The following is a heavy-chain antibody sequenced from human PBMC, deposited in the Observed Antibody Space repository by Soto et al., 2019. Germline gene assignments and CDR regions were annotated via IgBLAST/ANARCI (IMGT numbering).Heavy chain of an antibody. CDR3: ARVSNHEYGGPHTRFDP. CDR2: IIPIFGTA. J-gene: IGHJ5*02. V-gene: IGHV1-69*06. CDR1: GGTFSSYA. Sequence: SVKVSCKASGGTFSSYAISWVRQAPGQGLEWMGGIIPIFGTANYAQKFQGRVTITADKSTSTAYMELSSLRSEDTAVYYCARVSNHEYGGPHTRFDPWGQGTLVTVSS. D-gene: IGHD4-17*01.